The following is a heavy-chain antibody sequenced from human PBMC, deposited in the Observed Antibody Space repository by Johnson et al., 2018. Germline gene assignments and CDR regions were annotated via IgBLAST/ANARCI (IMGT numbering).Heavy chain of an antibody. CDR3: ARFVSSIAALPGSYYYYYMDV. V-gene: IGHV4-59*01. D-gene: IGHD6-6*01. J-gene: IGHJ6*03. CDR2: IYYRGST. Sequence: QVQLQESGPGLVKPSETLSLTCTVSGGSISSYYWSWIRQPPGKGLEWIGYIYYRGSTNSNPSLKSRVTISVDTSKNQFSLKLSSVPAADPGVCYCARFVSSIAALPGSYYYYYMDVWGKGTTVTVSS. CDR1: GGSISSYY.